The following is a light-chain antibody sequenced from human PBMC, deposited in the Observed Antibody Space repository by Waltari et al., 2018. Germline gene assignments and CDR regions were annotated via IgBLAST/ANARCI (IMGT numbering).Light chain of an antibody. V-gene: IGKV1-5*03. Sequence: DIQMTQSPSTPSASVGDRVTITCRASQSISSWLAWYQQKPGKAPKLLIYKASSLESGVPSRFSGSGSGTEFTLIINSLQPDDFATYYCQQYNSYSWTFGQGTKVEIK. CDR2: KAS. J-gene: IGKJ1*01. CDR3: QQYNSYSWT. CDR1: QSISSW.